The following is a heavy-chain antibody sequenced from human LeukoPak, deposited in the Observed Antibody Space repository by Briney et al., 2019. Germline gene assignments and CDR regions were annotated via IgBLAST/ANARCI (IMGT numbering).Heavy chain of an antibody. D-gene: IGHD6-19*01. J-gene: IGHJ4*02. CDR1: GGTFSSYA. CDR2: INPNSGGT. Sequence: GASVKVSCKASGGTFSSYATSWVRQAPGQGLEWMGWINPNSGGTNSAQKFQGRVTMTRDTSISTAYMELSRLRSDDTAVYYCARVGSDSSGWRRFDYWGQGTLVTVSS. V-gene: IGHV1-2*02. CDR3: ARVGSDSSGWRRFDY.